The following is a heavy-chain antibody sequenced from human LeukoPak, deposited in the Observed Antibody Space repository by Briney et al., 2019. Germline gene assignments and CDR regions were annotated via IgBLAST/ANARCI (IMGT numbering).Heavy chain of an antibody. V-gene: IGHV3-23*01. CDR2: ISGSGGST. J-gene: IGHJ4*02. CDR1: GFTFSSYA. CDR3: AKISTRRDFDY. D-gene: IGHD5/OR15-5a*01. Sequence: GGSPRLSCAASGFTFSSYAMSWVRQAPGKGLEWVSAISGSGGSTYYADSVKGRFTISRGNSKNTLYLQMNSLRAEDTAVYYCAKISTRRDFDYWGQGTLVTVSS.